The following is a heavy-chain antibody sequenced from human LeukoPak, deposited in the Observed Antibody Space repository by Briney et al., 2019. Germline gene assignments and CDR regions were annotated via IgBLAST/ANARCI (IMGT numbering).Heavy chain of an antibody. J-gene: IGHJ3*02. CDR1: GFTFSSYE. CDR3: AREGSEQWLETDDAFDI. D-gene: IGHD6-19*01. V-gene: IGHV3-48*03. Sequence: PGGSLRLSCAASGFTFSSYEMNWVRQAPGKGLEWVSYISSSGSTIYYADSVKGRFTISRDNSKNTLYLQMNSLRAEDTAVYYCAREGSEQWLETDDAFDIWGQGTMVTVSS. CDR2: ISSSGSTI.